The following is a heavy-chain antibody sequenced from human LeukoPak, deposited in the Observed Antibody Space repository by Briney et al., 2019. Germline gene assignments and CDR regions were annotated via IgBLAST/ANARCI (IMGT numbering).Heavy chain of an antibody. Sequence: PGGSLRLSCAASEFTFSDSWMSWVRQASGKGLEWVAAIKEDGSEEYYMDSVKGRFTISRDNAKNTLYLQMNSLRAEDTAVYYCARDCRPSSGWLLTPNWFDPWGQGTLVTVSS. D-gene: IGHD6-19*01. CDR1: EFTFSDSW. CDR2: IKEDGSEE. V-gene: IGHV3-7*01. J-gene: IGHJ5*02. CDR3: ARDCRPSSGWLLTPNWFDP.